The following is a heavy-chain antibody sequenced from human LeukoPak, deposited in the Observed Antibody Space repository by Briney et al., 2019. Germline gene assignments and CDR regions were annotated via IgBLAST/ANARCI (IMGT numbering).Heavy chain of an antibody. CDR2: INHSGST. CDR1: GGSFSGYY. CDR3: ARTLSAGWFDP. Sequence: PSETLSLTCAVYGGSFSGYYWSWIRQPPGKGLEWIGEINHSGSTNYNPSLKSRVTISVDTSKNQFSLKLSSVTAADTAVYYCARTLSAGWFDPWGQGTQVTVSS. J-gene: IGHJ5*02. V-gene: IGHV4-34*01. D-gene: IGHD6-13*01.